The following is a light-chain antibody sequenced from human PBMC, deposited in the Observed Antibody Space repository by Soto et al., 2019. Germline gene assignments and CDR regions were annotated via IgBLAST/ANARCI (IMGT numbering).Light chain of an antibody. CDR2: AVS. V-gene: IGLV2-14*01. CDR3: SSYAGSSNV. J-gene: IGLJ1*01. CDR1: SSDVGLYDY. Sequence: QSVLTQPASVSGSPGQSITISCTGTSSDVGLYDYVSWYQQHPGKAPQLMIYAVSNRPSGVSNRFSGSKSGNTASLTVSGLQAEDEADYYCSSYAGSSNVFGTGTKVTV.